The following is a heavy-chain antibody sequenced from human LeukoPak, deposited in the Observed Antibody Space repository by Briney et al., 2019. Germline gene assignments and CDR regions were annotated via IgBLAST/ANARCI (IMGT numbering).Heavy chain of an antibody. J-gene: IGHJ2*01. CDR2: INSDGSTT. Sequence: GGSLRLSCAASGFTFSSYWMHWVRQAPGKGLVWVSRINSDGSTTSYADSVKGRFTISRDNSKNTLYLQMNSLRAEDTAVYYCAKGVGLTAAGTGYWYFDLWGRGTLVTVSS. D-gene: IGHD6-13*01. CDR3: AKGVGLTAAGTGYWYFDL. V-gene: IGHV3-74*01. CDR1: GFTFSSYW.